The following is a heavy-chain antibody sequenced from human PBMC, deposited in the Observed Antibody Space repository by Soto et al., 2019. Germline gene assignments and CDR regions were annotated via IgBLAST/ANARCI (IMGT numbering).Heavy chain of an antibody. D-gene: IGHD5-18*01. CDR2: IYSGGTT. CDR1: GFTVSPNF. J-gene: IGHJ5*02. Sequence: EVQVVESGGGLVQPGGTLRLSCAASGFTVSPNFMTWVRQAPGKGLEWVSVIYSGGTTDYADSVKGRFTISRDNSKNMLYLQMNSLRVEDTAVYYCAREGYSYSFDPWGQGTLVIVSS. V-gene: IGHV3-53*01. CDR3: AREGYSYSFDP.